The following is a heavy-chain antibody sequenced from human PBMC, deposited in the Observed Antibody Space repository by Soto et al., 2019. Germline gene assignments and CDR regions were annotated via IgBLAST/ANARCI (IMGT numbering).Heavy chain of an antibody. CDR2: INVGNGNT. J-gene: IGHJ5*02. CDR3: ARVLGVGRDWFDP. V-gene: IGHV1-3*01. Sequence: ASVKVSCKASGYTFTSYAMHWVRQAPGQRLEWMGWINVGNGNTKYSQKFQGRVTITRDTSASTAYMELSSLRSEDTAVYYCARVLGVGRDWFDPWGQGTLVTVSS. D-gene: IGHD3-16*01. CDR1: GYTFTSYA.